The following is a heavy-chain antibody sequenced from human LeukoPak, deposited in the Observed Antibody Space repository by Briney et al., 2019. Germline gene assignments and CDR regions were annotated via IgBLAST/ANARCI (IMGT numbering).Heavy chain of an antibody. J-gene: IGHJ4*02. D-gene: IGHD5-18*01. CDR2: INHSGST. CDR3: ARTRGYAFDY. V-gene: IGHV4-34*01. CDR1: GGSFRGYY. Sequence: SETLSLTCAVYGGSFRGYYWSWIRQPPGKGLEWIGEINHSGSTNYNPSLKSRVIISVDTSKKQFSLKLSSVTAADTAVYYSARTRGYAFDYWGQGTLVTVSS.